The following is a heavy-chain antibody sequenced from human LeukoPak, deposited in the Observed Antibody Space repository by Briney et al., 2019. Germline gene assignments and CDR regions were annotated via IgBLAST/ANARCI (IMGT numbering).Heavy chain of an antibody. V-gene: IGHV1-2*02. CDR1: GYTFTSYD. D-gene: IGHD6-6*01. CDR2: MNPNSGGT. J-gene: IGHJ5*02. Sequence: ASVKVSCKASGYTFTSYDINWVRQATGQGLEWMGWMNPNSGGTNYAQKFQGRVTMTRDTSISTAYMELSRLRSDDTAVYYCARDFSSSSLFWFDPWGQGTLVTVSS. CDR3: ARDFSSSSLFWFDP.